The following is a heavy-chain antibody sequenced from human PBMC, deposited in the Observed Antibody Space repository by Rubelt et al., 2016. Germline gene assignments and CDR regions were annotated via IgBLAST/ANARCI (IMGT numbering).Heavy chain of an antibody. Sequence: QVRLQESGPGLVKPSETLSLTCTVSGGPISSYYWSWIRQPPGKGLEWIGYIFYSGSTNYNPSLKSRVTISVDTSKHQFSLQLSSVTAADTAVYYCAREGGEQSPFDDWGQGGMVTVSS. J-gene: IGHJ4*02. D-gene: IGHD2-21*01. V-gene: IGHV4-59*01. CDR1: GGPISSYY. CDR3: AREGGEQSPFDD. CDR2: IFYSGST.